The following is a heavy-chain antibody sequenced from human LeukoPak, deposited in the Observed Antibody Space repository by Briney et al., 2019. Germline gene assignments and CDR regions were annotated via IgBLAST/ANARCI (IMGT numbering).Heavy chain of an antibody. CDR2: IIPILGIA. V-gene: IGHV1-69*02. Sequence: GASVKVSCKASRGTFSSYTISWVRQAPGQGLEWMGRIIPILGIANYAQKFQGRVTITADKSTSTAYMELSSLRSEDTAVYYCARGIGCPSCYTSYYYYMDVWGKGTTVTVSS. CDR3: ARGIGCPSCYTSYYYYMDV. D-gene: IGHD2-2*02. CDR1: RGTFSSYT. J-gene: IGHJ6*03.